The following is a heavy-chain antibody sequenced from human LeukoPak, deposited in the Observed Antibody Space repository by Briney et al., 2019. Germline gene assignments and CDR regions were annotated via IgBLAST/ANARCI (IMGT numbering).Heavy chain of an antibody. CDR2: IYYSGST. V-gene: IGHV4-31*03. CDR3: ARRYYDSSGSPFDY. J-gene: IGHJ4*02. D-gene: IGHD3-22*01. CDR1: GGSISSGGYY. Sequence: PSQTLSLTCTVSGGSISSGGYYWGWVRQHPGRGLEWLGYIYYSGSTYNNPSLKSRVTISVDTSTNQFSLKLSSVPAADTAVYYCARRYYDSSGSPFDYWGQGTLVTVSS.